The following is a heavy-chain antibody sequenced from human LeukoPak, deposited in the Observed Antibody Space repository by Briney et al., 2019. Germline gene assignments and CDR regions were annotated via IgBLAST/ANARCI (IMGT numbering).Heavy chain of an antibody. CDR3: ARGYYYDSSGYYNWFDP. D-gene: IGHD3-22*01. CDR1: GSPFTSYW. CDR2: IYPGDSDT. Sequence: GEPLKISCKGSGSPFTSYWIGWVRQLPGKGLEWMGIIYPGDSDTRYSPSFQGQVTNSADKSISTAYLQWSSLKASDTAMYYCARGYYYDSSGYYNWFDPWGQGTLVTVSS. V-gene: IGHV5-51*01. J-gene: IGHJ5*02.